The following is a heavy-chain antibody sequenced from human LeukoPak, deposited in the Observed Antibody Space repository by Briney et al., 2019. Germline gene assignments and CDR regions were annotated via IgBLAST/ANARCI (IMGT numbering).Heavy chain of an antibody. J-gene: IGHJ4*02. D-gene: IGHD6-13*01. CDR2: IYHSGST. CDR3: AGHVSAAAGGR. V-gene: IGHV4-38-2*02. CDR1: GGSISSYY. Sequence: PSETLSLTCTVSGGSISSYYWGWIRQPPGKGLEWIGSIYHSGSTYYNPSLKSRVTISVDTSKNQFSLKLSSVTAADTAVYYCAGHVSAAAGGRWGQGTLVTVSS.